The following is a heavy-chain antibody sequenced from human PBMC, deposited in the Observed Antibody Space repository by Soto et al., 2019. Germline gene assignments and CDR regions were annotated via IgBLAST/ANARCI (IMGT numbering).Heavy chain of an antibody. CDR1: GDSVSSNSAA. Sequence: SQTLSLTCAISGDSVSSNSAAWNWIRQSPSRGLEWLGRTYYRSKWYNDYAVSVKSRITINPDTSKNQFSLQLNSVTPEDTAVYYCARDGNSSGWYYYYYGMDVWGQGTTVTVSS. D-gene: IGHD6-19*01. J-gene: IGHJ6*02. CDR3: ARDGNSSGWYYYYYGMDV. CDR2: TYYRSKWYN. V-gene: IGHV6-1*01.